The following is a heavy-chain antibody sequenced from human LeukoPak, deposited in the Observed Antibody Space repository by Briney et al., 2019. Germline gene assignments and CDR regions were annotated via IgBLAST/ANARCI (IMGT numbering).Heavy chain of an antibody. V-gene: IGHV3-23*01. CDR3: AKQSNYAFGRVDY. Sequence: GGSLRLSCAASGFTFSSYAMSWARQAPGKGLEWVSAISGSGGSTYYADSVKGRFTISRDNSKNTLYQQMNSLRAEDTAVYYCAKQSNYAFGRVDYWGQGTLVTVSS. CDR2: ISGSGGST. J-gene: IGHJ4*02. CDR1: GFTFSSYA. D-gene: IGHD4-11*01.